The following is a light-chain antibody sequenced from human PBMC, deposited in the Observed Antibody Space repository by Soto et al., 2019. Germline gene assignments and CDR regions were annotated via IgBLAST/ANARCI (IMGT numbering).Light chain of an antibody. CDR1: QRTANSY. V-gene: IGKV3-11*01. J-gene: IGKJ1*01. CDR2: HTS. CDR3: HQRQSWPRT. Sequence: IVLTQSPGTLSLSPGERATLSCRTSQRTANSYFAWSQQKPGQAPRLLIYHTSNRATGIPARFSGSGSGTDFTLTISSLEPEDFAVYYCHQRQSWPRTFGQGTKVDIK.